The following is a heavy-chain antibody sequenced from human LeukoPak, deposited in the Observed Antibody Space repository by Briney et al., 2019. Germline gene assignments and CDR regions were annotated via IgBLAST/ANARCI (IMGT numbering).Heavy chain of an antibody. D-gene: IGHD2-2*01. Sequence: GGSLRLSCAASGFTFSSYWMHWVRHAPGKGLVWVSRINTDGRTTIYADSVKGRFTTSRDNAKNTLYLQMNILRAEDTAVYYCAGQLPFDYWGQGTLVTVSS. CDR3: AGQLPFDY. V-gene: IGHV3-74*01. CDR1: GFTFSSYW. CDR2: INTDGRTT. J-gene: IGHJ4*02.